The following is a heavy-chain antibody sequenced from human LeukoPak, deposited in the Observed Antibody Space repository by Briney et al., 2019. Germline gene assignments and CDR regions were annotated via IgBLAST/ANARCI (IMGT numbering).Heavy chain of an antibody. J-gene: IGHJ5*02. Sequence: ASVKVSCKASGYTFTGYYMHWVRQAPGQGLEWMGWINPNSGGTNYAQKFQGRVTMTRDTSISTAYMELSRLRSDDTAVYCCARRLEVSEDWFDPWGQGTLVTVSS. V-gene: IGHV1-2*02. D-gene: IGHD2-8*02. CDR2: INPNSGGT. CDR3: ARRLEVSEDWFDP. CDR1: GYTFTGYY.